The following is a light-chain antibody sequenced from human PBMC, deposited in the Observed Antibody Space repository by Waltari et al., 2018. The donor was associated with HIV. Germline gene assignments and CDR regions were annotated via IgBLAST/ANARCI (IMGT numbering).Light chain of an antibody. CDR3: ASWDDSLNAFV. J-gene: IGLJ1*01. V-gene: IGLV1-47*01. CDR2: RNS. CDR1: NSNIESNY. Sequence: QSVLTQPPSASATPGQRITISCSGGNSNIESNYVYWYQQLPGTAPKVFIYRNSQRPAGGPYRFSGSKSGTSASLIISGLRSGDEADYYCASWDDSLNAFVFGTGTKVTVL.